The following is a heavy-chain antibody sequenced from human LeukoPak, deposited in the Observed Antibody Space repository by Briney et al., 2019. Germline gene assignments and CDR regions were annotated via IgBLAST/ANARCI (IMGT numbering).Heavy chain of an antibody. CDR3: AKVQDSSGWSFYYYYYGMDV. V-gene: IGHV3-30*18. J-gene: IGHJ6*02. Sequence: GRSLRLSCAASGFTFSSYGMHWVRQAPGKGLEWVAVISYDGSNKYYADSVKGRFTISRDNSKNTLYLQMNRLRAEDTAVYYCAKVQDSSGWSFYYYYYGMDVWGQGTTVTVSS. CDR2: ISYDGSNK. CDR1: GFTFSSYG. D-gene: IGHD6-19*01.